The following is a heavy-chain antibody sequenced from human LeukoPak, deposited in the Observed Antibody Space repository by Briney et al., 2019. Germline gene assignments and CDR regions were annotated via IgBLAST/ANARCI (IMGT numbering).Heavy chain of an antibody. Sequence: GGSLRLSCAASGFPFSSYSMNWVRQAPGKGLEWVSYISASGSNIYYLDSVKGRFTVSRDNAMNSLFLQMDRPRAEDTAVYYCVRVKGTYFDFWGRGTLVTVSP. CDR1: GFPFSSYS. D-gene: IGHD1-1*01. J-gene: IGHJ4*02. CDR2: ISASGSNI. CDR3: VRVKGTYFDF. V-gene: IGHV3-48*01.